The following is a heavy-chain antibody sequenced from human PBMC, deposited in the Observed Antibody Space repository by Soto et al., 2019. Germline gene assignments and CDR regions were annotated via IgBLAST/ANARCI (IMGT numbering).Heavy chain of an antibody. CDR3: ARHPELDY. CDR1: GDSISTSNYY. CDR2: INYSGNT. J-gene: IGHJ4*02. V-gene: IGHV4-39*01. Sequence: QLQLQESGPGLVKPSETLSLTCTVSGDSISTSNYYWGWIRQPPGKGLEWIGAINYSGNTFYNPSLKSRVTISVDTSKNQFSPKLRSVTAADTAVYYCARHPELDYWGQGTLVTVSS.